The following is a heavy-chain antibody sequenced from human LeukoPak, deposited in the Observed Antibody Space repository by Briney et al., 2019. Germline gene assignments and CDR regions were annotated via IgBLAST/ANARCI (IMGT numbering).Heavy chain of an antibody. CDR1: GFSFGDSD. J-gene: IGHJ5*02. Sequence: GGSLRLSCAASGFSFGDSDMNWFRQVPGKGLEWVSHISGSGERTYYADSVRGRFTSSRDNSKNTLFLQMNSLRVEDTAVYYCAKVKYDYGDPVGWFDPWGQGTLVTVSS. D-gene: IGHD4-17*01. CDR2: ISGSGERT. CDR3: AKVKYDYGDPVGWFDP. V-gene: IGHV3-23*01.